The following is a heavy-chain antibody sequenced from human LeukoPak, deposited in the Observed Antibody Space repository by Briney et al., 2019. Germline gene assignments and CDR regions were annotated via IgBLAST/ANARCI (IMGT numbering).Heavy chain of an antibody. CDR3: AKDPGRTNDAFDI. V-gene: IGHV3-33*06. Sequence: GRSLRLSSAAPGFTFSSYGVHWVRQAPGKGLEWVADIWYDGSNKYYADSVKGRFTISRDNSKNTLYLQMNSLRAEDTAVYYCAKDPGRTNDAFDIWGQGTMVTVSS. CDR2: IWYDGSNK. CDR1: GFTFSSYG. J-gene: IGHJ3*02.